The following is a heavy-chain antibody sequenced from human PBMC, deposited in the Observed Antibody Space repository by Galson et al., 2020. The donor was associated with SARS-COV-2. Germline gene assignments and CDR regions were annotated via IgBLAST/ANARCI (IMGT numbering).Heavy chain of an antibody. V-gene: IGHV4-34*01. CDR3: ARGSEITSYYYYMDV. Sequence: SETLSLTCAVYGGSFSGYYWSWIRQPPGKGLEWIGEINHSGSTNYNPSLKSRVTISVDTSKNQFSLKLSSVTAADTAVYYCARGSEITSYYYYMDVWGKGTTVTVSS. D-gene: IGHD3-16*01. CDR1: GGSFSGYY. CDR2: INHSGST. J-gene: IGHJ6*03.